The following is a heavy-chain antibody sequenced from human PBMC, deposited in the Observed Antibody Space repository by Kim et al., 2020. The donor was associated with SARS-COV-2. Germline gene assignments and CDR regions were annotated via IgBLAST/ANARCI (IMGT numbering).Heavy chain of an antibody. J-gene: IGHJ4*02. Sequence: SVKVSCKASGGTFSSYAISWVRQAPGQGLEWMGGIIPIFGTANYAQKFQGRVTITADESTSTAYMELSSLRSEDTAVYYCARGGQDDYLRSLPEFDYWGQGTLVTVSS. CDR1: GGTFSSYA. V-gene: IGHV1-69*13. D-gene: IGHD4-17*01. CDR3: ARGGQDDYLRSLPEFDY. CDR2: IIPIFGTA.